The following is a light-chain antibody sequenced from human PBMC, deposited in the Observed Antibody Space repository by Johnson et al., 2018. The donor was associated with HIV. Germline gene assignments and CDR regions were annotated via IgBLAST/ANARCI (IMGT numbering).Light chain of an antibody. CDR2: DNN. V-gene: IGLV1-51*01. CDR3: GTWVSSLSVYV. CDR1: SSNIGNNY. J-gene: IGLJ1*01. Sequence: QSVLTQPPSVSVAPGQKVTISCSGSSSNIGNNYVSWYQQFPGTAPKLLIYDNNKRPSGIPDRFSGSKSGTSATLGITGLQTGDEADYYCGTWVSSLSVYVCGTGTKVT.